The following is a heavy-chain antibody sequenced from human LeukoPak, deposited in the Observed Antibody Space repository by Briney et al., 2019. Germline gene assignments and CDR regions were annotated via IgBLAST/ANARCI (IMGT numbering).Heavy chain of an antibody. D-gene: IGHD3-3*02. CDR3: ARDISV. CDR2: IKQDGNEE. V-gene: IGHV3-7*04. CDR1: GFTFSSSC. J-gene: IGHJ4*01. Sequence: AGSLRLSCAASGFTFSSSCTTWVRQAQGQGLEWVGNIKQDGNEENYVESVKGRFTISRDDAKNALYLQMNSLRAEDTSVYYCARDISVWGQGTLVTVSS.